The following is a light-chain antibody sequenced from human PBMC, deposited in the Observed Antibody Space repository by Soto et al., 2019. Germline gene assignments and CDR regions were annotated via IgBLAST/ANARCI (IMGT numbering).Light chain of an antibody. J-gene: IGLJ3*02. V-gene: IGLV1-44*01. Sequence: QSVLTQPPSASGTPGQSVTISCSGSSSNIGTNPVNWYQHLPGTAPKLLIYSYNHRPSGVPDRFSGSKSGTSASLAISGLQSEDEGDYYCAAWDDSLNGHWVFGGGTKVTVL. CDR2: SYN. CDR1: SSNIGTNP. CDR3: AAWDDSLNGHWV.